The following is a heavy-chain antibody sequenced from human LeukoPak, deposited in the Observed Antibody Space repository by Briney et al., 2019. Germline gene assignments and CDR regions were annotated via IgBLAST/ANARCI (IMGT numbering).Heavy chain of an antibody. V-gene: IGHV4-30-4*01. D-gene: IGHD2-15*01. CDR2: IYYSGST. Sequence: SQTLSLTCTVSGGSIGSGDYYWSWIRQPPGKGLEWIGYIYYSGSTYYNPSLKSRVTISVDTSKNQFSLKLSSVTAADTAVYYCARGDVVVVVQDYYYYGMDVWGQGTTVTVSS. J-gene: IGHJ6*02. CDR3: ARGDVVVVVQDYYYYGMDV. CDR1: GGSIGSGDYY.